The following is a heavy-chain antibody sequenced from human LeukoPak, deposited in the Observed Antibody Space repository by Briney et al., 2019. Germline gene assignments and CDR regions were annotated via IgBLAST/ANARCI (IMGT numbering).Heavy chain of an antibody. J-gene: IGHJ4*02. CDR3: ARVIAVAGTDNDY. V-gene: IGHV1-2*02. CDR2: MNPNSGGT. CDR1: GYTFTGYY. D-gene: IGHD6-19*01. Sequence: ASVKVSCKASGYTFTGYYMHWVRQAPGQGLEWMGWMNPNSGGTNYAQKFQGRVTMTRDTSISTAYMELSRLRSDDTAVYYCARVIAVAGTDNDYWGQGTLVTVSS.